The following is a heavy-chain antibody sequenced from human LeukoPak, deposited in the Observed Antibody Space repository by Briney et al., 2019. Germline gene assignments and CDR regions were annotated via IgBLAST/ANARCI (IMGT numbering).Heavy chain of an antibody. Sequence: SETLSLTCTVSGGSISSSSYYWGCFRQPPGKGLEWIGSIYYSGGTYFHPSLKSRVTISVDTSKNQFSLRLTSVTAADTAVYYCARGDNTIGSFDYWGQGTLVTVSS. CDR1: GGSISSSSYY. J-gene: IGHJ4*02. D-gene: IGHD3-10*01. CDR2: IYYSGGT. V-gene: IGHV4-39*07. CDR3: ARGDNTIGSFDY.